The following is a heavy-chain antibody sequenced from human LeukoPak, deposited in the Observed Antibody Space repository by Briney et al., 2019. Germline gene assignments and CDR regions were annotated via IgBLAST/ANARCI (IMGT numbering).Heavy chain of an antibody. D-gene: IGHD5-18*01. Sequence: PSQTLSLTCTVSGGSISSGDYYWSWIRQPPGKGLEWIGEINHSGSTNYNPSLKSRVTISVDTSKNQFSLRLNSVTAADTAVYYCARGAPKEIQLWLRLRGVAFDIWGQGTMVTVSS. CDR1: GGSISSGDYY. J-gene: IGHJ3*02. CDR3: ARGAPKEIQLWLRLRGVAFDI. V-gene: IGHV4-30-4*01. CDR2: INHSGST.